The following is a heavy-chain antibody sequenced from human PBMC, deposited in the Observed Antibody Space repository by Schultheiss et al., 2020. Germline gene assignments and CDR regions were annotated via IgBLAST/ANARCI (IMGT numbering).Heavy chain of an antibody. D-gene: IGHD3-22*01. CDR2: ISGSGGST. J-gene: IGHJ4*02. CDR3: AKDLRRGYYDSSGYSLFDY. V-gene: IGHV3-23*01. Sequence: GESLKISCAAPGFTFSSYAMSWVRQAPGKGLEWVSAISGSGGSTYYADSVKGRFTISRDNSKNTLYLQMNSLRAEDTAVYYCAKDLRRGYYDSSGYSLFDYWGQGTMVTVSS. CDR1: GFTFSSYA.